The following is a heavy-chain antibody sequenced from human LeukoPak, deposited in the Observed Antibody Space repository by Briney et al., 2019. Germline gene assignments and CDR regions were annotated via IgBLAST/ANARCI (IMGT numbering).Heavy chain of an antibody. V-gene: IGHV3-23*01. CDR3: AKGDGDFPLDH. Sequence: RGSLRLSCAVSGFTFSSDAMSWVRQAPGKGLEWVSSISGSGGSTYYADSVKGRFTIFRDTSKNILDLQMNSLRAEDTATYYCAKGDGDFPLDHWGQGTLVTVSS. J-gene: IGHJ4*02. CDR2: ISGSGGST. D-gene: IGHD4-17*01. CDR1: GFTFSSDA.